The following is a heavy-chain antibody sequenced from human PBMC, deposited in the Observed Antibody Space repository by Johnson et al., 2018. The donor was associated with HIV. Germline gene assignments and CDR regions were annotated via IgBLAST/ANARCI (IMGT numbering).Heavy chain of an antibody. CDR2: ITWDGDST. CDR3: ARDFESAAGI. CDR1: GFTFSSYW. Sequence: VQLVESGGGLVQPGGSLRLSCAASGFTFSSYWMHWVRQAPGKGLAWVSLITWDGDSTYYADSVKGRFTISRDDSKNTLYLQMNSLRAEDTAVYYCARDFESAAGIWGQGTMVTVSS. V-gene: IGHV3-74*01. D-gene: IGHD6-13*01. J-gene: IGHJ3*02.